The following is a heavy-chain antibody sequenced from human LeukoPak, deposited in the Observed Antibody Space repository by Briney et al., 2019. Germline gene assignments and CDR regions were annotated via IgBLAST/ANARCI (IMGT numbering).Heavy chain of an antibody. V-gene: IGHV3-21*01. Sequence: GGSLRLSCAASGFTFSSYSMNWVRQAPGKGLEWVSSISSSSSYIYYPDSVKGRFTISRDNAKNSLYLQMNSLRAEDTAVYYCARDSSSPDYWGQGTLVTVSS. CDR3: ARDSSSPDY. J-gene: IGHJ4*02. CDR2: ISSSSSYI. D-gene: IGHD6-6*01. CDR1: GFTFSSYS.